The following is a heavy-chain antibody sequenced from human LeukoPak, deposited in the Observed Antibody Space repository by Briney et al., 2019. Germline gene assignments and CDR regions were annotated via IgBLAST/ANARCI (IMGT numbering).Heavy chain of an antibody. CDR3: AKADRTAASGACNF. Sequence: GGSLRLSCSASGFTFNNYAMAWVRQAPGKGLDWLSAINGGGTNTYNADSVKGRFTISRDNSKKTLYLQMNSLRAEDTALYNCAKADRTAASGACNFWGQGTLVTVSS. V-gene: IGHV3-23*01. D-gene: IGHD6-13*01. CDR2: INGGGTNT. J-gene: IGHJ4*02. CDR1: GFTFNNYA.